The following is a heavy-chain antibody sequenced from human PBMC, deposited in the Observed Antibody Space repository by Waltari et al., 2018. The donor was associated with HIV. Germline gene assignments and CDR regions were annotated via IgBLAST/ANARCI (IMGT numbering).Heavy chain of an antibody. CDR1: GYTFTSYA. D-gene: IGHD6-6*01. Sequence: QVQLVQSGAEVKKPGASVKVSCKASGYTFTSYAMHWVRQAPGQRLEWMGWINAGNGNTKYSQKFQGRVTITRDTSASTAYMELSSLRSEDTAVYYCARESLRTARAFDIWGQGTMVTVSS. CDR2: INAGNGNT. V-gene: IGHV1-3*01. J-gene: IGHJ3*02. CDR3: ARESLRTARAFDI.